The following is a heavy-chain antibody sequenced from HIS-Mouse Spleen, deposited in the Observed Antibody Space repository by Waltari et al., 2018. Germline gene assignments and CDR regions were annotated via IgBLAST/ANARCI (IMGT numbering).Heavy chain of an antibody. CDR1: GGSFSGYY. D-gene: IGHD4-17*01. CDR3: ARGRSPATVTIGYYFDY. CDR2: INHIGST. V-gene: IGHV4-34*01. Sequence: QVQLQQWGAGLLKPSETLSLTCAVYGGSFSGYYWSWIRQPPGKGLEWMGEINHIGSTHYNPYLKSRVTISVDTSKNQFSLTLSSVTAADTAVYYCARGRSPATVTIGYYFDYWGQGTLVTVSS. J-gene: IGHJ4*02.